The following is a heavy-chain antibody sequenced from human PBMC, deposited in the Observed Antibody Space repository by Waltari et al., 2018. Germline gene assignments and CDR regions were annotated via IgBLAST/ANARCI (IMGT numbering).Heavy chain of an antibody. CDR2: IYYSGST. CDR1: GGSISSHN. D-gene: IGHD2-15*01. CDR3: ARYCSGGSCYIDY. Sequence: QVQLQESGPGLVKPSETLSLTCTVSGGSISSHNWSWIRQPPGKGLEWIVYIYYSGSTNYNPSLKSRVTISVDTSKNQFSLKLSSVTAADTAVYYCARYCSGGSCYIDYWGQGTLVTVSS. V-gene: IGHV4-59*11. J-gene: IGHJ4*02.